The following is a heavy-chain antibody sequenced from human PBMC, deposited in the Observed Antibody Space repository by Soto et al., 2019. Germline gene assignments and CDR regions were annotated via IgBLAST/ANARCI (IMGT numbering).Heavy chain of an antibody. V-gene: IGHV3-9*01. CDR3: AKDHPAMVTGYFDY. Sequence: EVQLVESGGGLVQPGRSLRLSCAASGFTFDDYAMHWVRQAPGKGLEWVSGISWNSGSIGYADSVKGRFTICRDNAKHSLHLQMNSLSAEDTALYYCAKDHPAMVTGYFDYWGQGTLVTVSS. J-gene: IGHJ4*02. D-gene: IGHD5-18*01. CDR1: GFTFDDYA. CDR2: ISWNSGSI.